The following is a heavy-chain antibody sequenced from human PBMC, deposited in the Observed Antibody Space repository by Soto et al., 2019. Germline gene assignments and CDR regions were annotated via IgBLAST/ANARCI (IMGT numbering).Heavy chain of an antibody. CDR1: GFTFSSYW. D-gene: IGHD3-22*01. CDR3: AHYYDSSGYRYDAFDI. Sequence: GGSLRLSCAASGFTFSSYWMHWVRQTPGKGLVWVSRINSDGSSTAYADSVKGRFTISRDNARNTLYLQMNSLRAEDTAVYYCAHYYDSSGYRYDAFDIWGQGTMVTVSS. J-gene: IGHJ3*02. CDR2: INSDGSST. V-gene: IGHV3-74*01.